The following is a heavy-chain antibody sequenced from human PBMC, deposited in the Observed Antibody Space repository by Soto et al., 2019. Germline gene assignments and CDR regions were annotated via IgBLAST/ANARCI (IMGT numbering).Heavy chain of an antibody. V-gene: IGHV3-33*01. J-gene: IGHJ6*02. CDR2: IWYDGSNK. CDR3: ATDTGYCSSTSCYKYYYYGMDV. D-gene: IGHD2-2*02. Sequence: ESGGGVVQPGRSLRLSCAASGFTFSSYGMHWVRQAPGKGLEGVAVIWYDGSNKYYADSVKGRFTISRDNSKNTLYLQMNSLRAEDTAVYYCATDTGYCSSTSCYKYYYYGMDVWGQGTTVTVSS. CDR1: GFTFSSYG.